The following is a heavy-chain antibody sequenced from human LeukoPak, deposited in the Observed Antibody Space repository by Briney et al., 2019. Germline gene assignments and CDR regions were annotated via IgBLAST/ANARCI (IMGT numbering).Heavy chain of an antibody. Sequence: GGSLRLSCAASGFTFSSYDMNWVRQAPGKGLEWVSYISSGSSTMCYADSVKGRFTISRDYAKNSLYLQMNSLRPEDTAVYYCASRSTMGRAFDIWGQGTMVTVSS. V-gene: IGHV3-48*01. CDR3: ASRSTMGRAFDI. D-gene: IGHD1-14*01. J-gene: IGHJ3*02. CDR2: ISSGSSTM. CDR1: GFTFSSYD.